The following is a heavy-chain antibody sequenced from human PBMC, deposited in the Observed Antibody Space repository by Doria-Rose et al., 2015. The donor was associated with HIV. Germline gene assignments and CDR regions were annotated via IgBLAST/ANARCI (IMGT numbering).Heavy chain of an antibody. J-gene: IGHJ6*03. D-gene: IGHD3-16*01. CDR1: SYY. Sequence: SYYWSWIRQPPGKGLEWIGYIHDIGGTNYNPSLKSRVTISADTSKNQFSLKLSSLTTADTAVYYCARQTFYYMDVWGKGTTVTVSS. CDR3: ARQTFYYMDV. V-gene: IGHV4-59*08. CDR2: IHDIGGT.